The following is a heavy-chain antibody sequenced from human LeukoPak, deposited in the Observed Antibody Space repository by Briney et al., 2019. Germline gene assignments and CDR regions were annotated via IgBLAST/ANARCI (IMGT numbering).Heavy chain of an antibody. CDR3: ARGGFATYYFDY. D-gene: IGHD3-22*01. CDR1: GDTFSSYA. Sequence: ASVKVSCKASGDTFSSYAISWVRQAPGQGLEWMGGIIPIFGTANYAQKFQGRVTITADESTSTAYMELSRLGSEDTAVYYCARGGFATYYFDYWGQGTLVTVSS. V-gene: IGHV1-69*13. CDR2: IIPIFGTA. J-gene: IGHJ4*02.